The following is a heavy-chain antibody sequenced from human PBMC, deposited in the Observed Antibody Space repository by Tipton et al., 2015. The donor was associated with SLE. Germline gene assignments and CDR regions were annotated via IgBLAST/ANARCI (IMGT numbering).Heavy chain of an antibody. Sequence: SLRLSCAASGFTFSSYEMNWVRQAPGKGLEWVSYISSSGSTIYYADSVKGRFTISRDNAKNSLYLQMSSLRAGDTAVYYCARDGPSTAFAYWGQGTLVTVSS. V-gene: IGHV3-48*03. CDR1: GFTFSSYE. CDR2: ISSSGSTI. J-gene: IGHJ4*02. CDR3: ARDGPSTAFAY.